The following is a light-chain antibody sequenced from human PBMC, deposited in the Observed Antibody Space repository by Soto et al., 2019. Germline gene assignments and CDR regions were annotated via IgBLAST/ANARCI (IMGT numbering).Light chain of an antibody. Sequence: EIVLTQSPGTLSLSPGERATLSCRASQSVSSSYLAWYQQKPGQAPRLLIYGASSRATGIPDRFSGSGSGTDFTLTISRVEPEDFAVYYGQQYGSLITFGQGTRLEIK. CDR3: QQYGSLIT. J-gene: IGKJ5*01. V-gene: IGKV3-20*01. CDR1: QSVSSSY. CDR2: GAS.